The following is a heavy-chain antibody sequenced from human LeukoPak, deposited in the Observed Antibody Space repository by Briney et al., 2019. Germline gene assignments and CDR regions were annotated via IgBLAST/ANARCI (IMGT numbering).Heavy chain of an antibody. J-gene: IGHJ6*02. Sequence: PSETLSLTCAVSGGSLRTSNWWSWVRQPPGKGLQRIGEMFHSGSSNNNPSLKSRVTISVDKSRNQFALKLSSVTAADAAVFWCASLAYYYGMDVWGHGTTVTVSS. CDR3: ASLAYYYGMDV. V-gene: IGHV4-4*01. CDR2: MFHSGSS. CDR1: GGSLRTSNW.